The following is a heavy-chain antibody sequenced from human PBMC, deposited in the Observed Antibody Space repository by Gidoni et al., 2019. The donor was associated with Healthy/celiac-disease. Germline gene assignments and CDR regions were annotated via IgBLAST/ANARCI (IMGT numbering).Heavy chain of an antibody. CDR2: INHSGST. V-gene: IGHV4-34*01. D-gene: IGHD3-16*01. CDR1: GGSFSGYY. J-gene: IGHJ4*02. CDR3: ARGPRRPLGGGLARGFDY. Sequence: QVQLQQWGAGLLKPSETLSLTCAVYGGSFSGYYWSWIRQPPGKGLEWIGEINHSGSTNYNPSLKSRVTISVDTSKNQFSLKLSSVTAADTAVYYCARGPRRPLGGGLARGFDYWGQGTLVTVSS.